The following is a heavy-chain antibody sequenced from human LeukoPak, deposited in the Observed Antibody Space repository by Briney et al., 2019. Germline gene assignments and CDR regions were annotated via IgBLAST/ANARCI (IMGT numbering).Heavy chain of an antibody. CDR3: AKETTVSNDFDF. Sequence: GGSLRLSCAASGITFSSYAMHWVRQAPGKGLEWVAFIRYDGSDKFYADSVKGRFTISRDNSKNTLYLQMNSLRAEDTAVYYCAKETTVSNDFDFWGQGTLVTVSS. J-gene: IGHJ4*02. V-gene: IGHV3-30*02. CDR2: IRYDGSDK. CDR1: GITFSSYA. D-gene: IGHD4-11*01.